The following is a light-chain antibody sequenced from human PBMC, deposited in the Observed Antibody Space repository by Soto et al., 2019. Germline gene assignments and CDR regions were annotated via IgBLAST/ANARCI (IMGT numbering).Light chain of an antibody. CDR1: QSVLYSSNNKNY. CDR2: WAS. CDR3: QQYYSTPIT. V-gene: IGKV4-1*01. Sequence: DIVMTQSPDSLAVSLGERATINCKSSQSVLYSSNNKNYLAWYQQKPGQPPKLLISWASTRESGVPDRFSGSGSGTDFTITISSLQAEEVGVYYCQQYYSTPITFCPGTKVDIK. J-gene: IGKJ3*01.